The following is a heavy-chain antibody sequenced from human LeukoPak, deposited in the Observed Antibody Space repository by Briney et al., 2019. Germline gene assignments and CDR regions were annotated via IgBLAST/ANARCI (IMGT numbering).Heavy chain of an antibody. CDR2: ISYDGTNK. CDR3: TRGTVPGLATTYGTYFDS. D-gene: IGHD5-12*01. CDR1: GITFSRSA. J-gene: IGHJ4*02. Sequence: GRALRLSCAASGITFSRSAMHWVRPAPGKGREWVAIISYDGTNKYYLDSVKGRFTISRDNSKNTLYLQMDSLRAEDTAVYYCTRGTVPGLATTYGTYFDSWGQGTLVTVSS. V-gene: IGHV3-30*04.